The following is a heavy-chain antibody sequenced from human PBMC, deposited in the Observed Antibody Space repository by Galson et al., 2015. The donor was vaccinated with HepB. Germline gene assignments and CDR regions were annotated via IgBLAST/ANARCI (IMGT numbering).Heavy chain of an antibody. D-gene: IGHD3-3*01. V-gene: IGHV2-5*02. CDR2: IYWDDDK. CDR1: GFSLSTSGVG. CDR3: AHMLGTYDFWSGYSTNWFDP. J-gene: IGHJ5*02. Sequence: PALVKPTQTLTLTCTFSGFSLSTSGVGVGWIRQPPGKALEWLALIYWDDDKRYSPSLKSRLTITKDTSKNQVVLTMTNVDPVDTATYYCAHMLGTYDFWSGYSTNWFDPWGQGTLVTVSS.